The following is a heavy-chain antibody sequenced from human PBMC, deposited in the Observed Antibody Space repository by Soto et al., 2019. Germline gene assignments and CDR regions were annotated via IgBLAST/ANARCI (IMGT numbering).Heavy chain of an antibody. J-gene: IGHJ6*02. CDR2: MNPNSGNT. D-gene: IGHD3-10*01. CDR3: ARVRYYYASGTTGMDV. Sequence: ASVKVSCKASGYTFTSYDINWVRQATGQGLEWMGWMNPNSGNTGYAQKFQGRVTMTRNTSISTAYMELSSLRSEDTAVYYCARVRYYYASGTTGMDVWGQGTTVTVSS. V-gene: IGHV1-8*01. CDR1: GYTFTSYD.